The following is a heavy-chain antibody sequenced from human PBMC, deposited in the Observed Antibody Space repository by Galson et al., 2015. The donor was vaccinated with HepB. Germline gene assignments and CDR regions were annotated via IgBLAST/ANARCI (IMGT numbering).Heavy chain of an antibody. CDR3: ARDSGWYFDL. CDR2: ISYDGSHQ. J-gene: IGHJ2*01. Sequence: SLRLSCAASGFTFSPYEMHWVRQAPGKGLEWVGIISYDGSHQYYGDSVKGRFTISRDNSKNTLYLQMHSLRGTDTAVYYCARDSGWYFDLWGRGTLVTVSS. CDR1: GFTFSPYE. V-gene: IGHV3-30*03. D-gene: IGHD3-10*01.